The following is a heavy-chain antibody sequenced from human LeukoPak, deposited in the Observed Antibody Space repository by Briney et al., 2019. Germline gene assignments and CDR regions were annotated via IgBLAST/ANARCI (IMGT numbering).Heavy chain of an antibody. CDR2: IYTSGST. V-gene: IGHV4-61*02. J-gene: IGHJ2*01. Sequence: SETLSLTCTVSGGSISSGSYYWSWIRQPAGKGLEWIGRIYTSGSTNYNPPLKSRVTISVDTSKNHFSLKLSSVTAADTAVYYCARLNIVATMPRYWYFDLWGRGTLVTVSS. CDR3: ARLNIVATMPRYWYFDL. CDR1: GGSISSGSYY. D-gene: IGHD5-12*01.